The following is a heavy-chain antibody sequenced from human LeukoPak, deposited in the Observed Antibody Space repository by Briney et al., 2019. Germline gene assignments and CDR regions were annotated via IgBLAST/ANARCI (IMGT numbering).Heavy chain of an antibody. CDR1: GGSFSGYY. CDR3: ARYLSDFWSGYMSAFDI. J-gene: IGHJ3*02. V-gene: IGHV4-34*01. CDR2: INHSGST. Sequence: SSETLSLTCAVYGGSFSGYYWSWIRQPPGKGLEWIGEINHSGSTNYNPSLKSRVTISVDTSKNQFSLKLSSVTAADTAVYYCARYLSDFWSGYMSAFDIWGQGTMVTVSS. D-gene: IGHD3-3*01.